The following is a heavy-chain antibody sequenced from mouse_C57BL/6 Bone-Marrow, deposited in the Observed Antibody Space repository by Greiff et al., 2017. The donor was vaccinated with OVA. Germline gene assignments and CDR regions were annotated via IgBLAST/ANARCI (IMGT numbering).Heavy chain of an antibody. J-gene: IGHJ1*03. Sequence: QVHVKQSGAELVRPGASVKLSCKASGYTFTDYYINWVKQRPGQGLEWIARIYPGSGNTYYNEKFKGKATLTAEKSSSTAYMQLSSLTSEDSAVYFCAIKLPYWYFDVWGTGTTVTVSS. D-gene: IGHD5-5*01. V-gene: IGHV1-76*01. CDR3: AIKLPYWYFDV. CDR2: IYPGSGNT. CDR1: GYTFTDYY.